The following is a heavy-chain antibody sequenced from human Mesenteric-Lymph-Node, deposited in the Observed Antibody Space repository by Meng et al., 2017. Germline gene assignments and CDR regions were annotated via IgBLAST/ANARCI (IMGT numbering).Heavy chain of an antibody. CDR3: SRGRVDNGNGWYLDF. D-gene: IGHD6-19*01. CDR1: RLTFSTYW. Sequence: GESLKISCAASRLTFSTYWMHWVRQAPGKGLEWVGFIRSNAFRGTTEYAASVKGRFTISKDDSKRIAYLQLDSLKPDDTAVYYCSRGRVDNGNGWYLDFWGQGTLVTVSS. CDR2: IRSNAFRGTT. J-gene: IGHJ4*02. V-gene: IGHV3-49*04.